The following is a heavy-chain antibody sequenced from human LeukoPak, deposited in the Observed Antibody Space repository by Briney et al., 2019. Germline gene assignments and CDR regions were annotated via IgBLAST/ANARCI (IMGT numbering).Heavy chain of an antibody. CDR2: ISAYNGNT. CDR1: GYTFTSYG. CDR3: ARGSDIVVVPAASDY. D-gene: IGHD2-2*01. J-gene: IGHJ4*02. Sequence: ASVEVSCKASGYTFTSYGISWVRQAPGQGLEWMGWISAYNGNTNYAQKLQGRVTMTTDTSTSTAYMELRSLRSDDTAVYYCARGSDIVVVPAASDYWGQGTLVTVSS. V-gene: IGHV1-18*01.